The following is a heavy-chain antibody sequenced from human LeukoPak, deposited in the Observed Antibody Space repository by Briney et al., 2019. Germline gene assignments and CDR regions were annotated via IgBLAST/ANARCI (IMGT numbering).Heavy chain of an antibody. J-gene: IGHJ4*02. V-gene: IGHV1-2*02. CDR1: GYTFTGYY. CDR3: ARDNGDYGDFDY. CDR2: INPNSGGT. Sequence: ASVKVSCKASGYTFTGYYMHWVRQAPGQGLEWMGWINPNSGGTNYAQKFQGRVTMTRDTSISTAYMKLSRLRSDDTAVYYCARDNGDYGDFDYWGQGTLVTVSS. D-gene: IGHD4-17*01.